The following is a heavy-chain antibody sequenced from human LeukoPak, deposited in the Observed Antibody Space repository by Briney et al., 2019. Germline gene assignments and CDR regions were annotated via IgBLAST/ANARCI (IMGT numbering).Heavy chain of an antibody. CDR1: GYTFTSYG. V-gene: IGHV1-18*01. J-gene: IGHJ4*02. CDR3: ARVWFTVQSPGRYDY. CDR2: ISAYNGNT. Sequence: ASVKVSCKASGYTFTSYGISWVRQAPGQGLEWMGWISAYNGNTNDAQKLQGRGTMTTDTSTSTAYMELRSLRSDDTAVYYCARVWFTVQSPGRYDYWGQGTLVTVSS. D-gene: IGHD3-10*01.